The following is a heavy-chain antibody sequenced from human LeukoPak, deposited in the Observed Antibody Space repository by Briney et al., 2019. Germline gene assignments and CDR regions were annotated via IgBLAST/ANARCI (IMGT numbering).Heavy chain of an antibody. V-gene: IGHV4-34*01. Sequence: PSETLSLTCAVYGGSFSGYYWSWIRRPPGKGLEWIGEINHSGSTNYNPSLKSRVTISVDTSKNQFSLKLSSVTAADTAVYYCARVRYCSSTSCYRYYFDYWGQGTLVTVSS. J-gene: IGHJ4*02. D-gene: IGHD2-2*02. CDR2: INHSGST. CDR1: GGSFSGYY. CDR3: ARVRYCSSTSCYRYYFDY.